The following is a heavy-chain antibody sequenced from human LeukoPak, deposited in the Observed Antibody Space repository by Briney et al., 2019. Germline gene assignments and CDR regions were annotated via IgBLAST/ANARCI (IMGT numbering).Heavy chain of an antibody. J-gene: IGHJ1*01. D-gene: IGHD6-19*01. CDR3: ARVPHYSSGREYFQH. CDR2: INSDGSST. Sequence: PGGSLRLSCAASGLTFSSYWMHWVRQAPGKGLVWVSRINSDGSSTSYADSVKGRFTISRDNAKNTLYLQMNSLRAEDTAVYYCARVPHYSSGREYFQHWGQGTLVTVSS. CDR1: GLTFSSYW. V-gene: IGHV3-74*01.